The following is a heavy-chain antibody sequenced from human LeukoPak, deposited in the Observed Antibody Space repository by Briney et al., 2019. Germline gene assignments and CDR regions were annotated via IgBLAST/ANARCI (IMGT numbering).Heavy chain of an antibody. CDR1: EFTFSRYW. Sequence: PGGSLRLSCTASEFTFSRYWMSWVRQAPGKGLEWVANIKEDGSEKYYVDSVKGRFTISRDNAKNSLYLQMNSLRAEDTAVYYCARRSRYSGYDYPGYYYYGMDVWGQGTTVTVSS. CDR2: IKEDGSEK. V-gene: IGHV3-7*01. CDR3: ARRSRYSGYDYPGYYYYGMDV. J-gene: IGHJ6*02. D-gene: IGHD5-12*01.